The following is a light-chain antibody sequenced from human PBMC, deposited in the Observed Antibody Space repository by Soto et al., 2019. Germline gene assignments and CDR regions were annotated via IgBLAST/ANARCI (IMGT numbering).Light chain of an antibody. CDR2: AAS. J-gene: IGKJ1*01. V-gene: IGKV1-39*01. Sequence: DIQMTQSPSSLSASVGDRVTISCRASQTITTYLNWYQQKPGKAPKLLIYAASCLHSGVPSRFSGSGSGKDFTLTISSLQPEDFAAYYCQQTYSALWTFGQGTKLEIK. CDR3: QQTYSALWT. CDR1: QTITTY.